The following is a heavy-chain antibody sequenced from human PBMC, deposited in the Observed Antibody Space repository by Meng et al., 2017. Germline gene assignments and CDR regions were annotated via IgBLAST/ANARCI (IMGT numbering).Heavy chain of an antibody. CDR1: GGSSSSSNW. J-gene: IGHJ4*02. Sequence: QGQLQGSGPGLVKPSGTLSLTCAVSGGSSSSSNWWSWVRQPPGKGLEWIGEIYHSGSTNYNPSLKSRVTISVDKSKNQFSLKLSSVTAADTAVYYCARDRGAVAGTNFDYWGQGTLVTVSS. V-gene: IGHV4-4*02. CDR2: IYHSGST. D-gene: IGHD6-19*01. CDR3: ARDRGAVAGTNFDY.